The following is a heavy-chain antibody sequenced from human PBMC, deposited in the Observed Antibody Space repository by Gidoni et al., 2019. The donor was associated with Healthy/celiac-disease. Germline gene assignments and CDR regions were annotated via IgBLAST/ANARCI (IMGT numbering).Heavy chain of an antibody. CDR1: GFPFSSYA. D-gene: IGHD3-16*01. J-gene: IGHJ4*02. Sequence: EVQLLESGGGLVQPGGSLRLSCAASGFPFSSYAMSWVRQAPGKGLEWVSAISGSGGSTYYADSVKGRFTISRDNSKNTLYLQMNSLRAEDTAVYYCAKGGRWLQSALSDYWGQGTLVTVSS. V-gene: IGHV3-23*01. CDR3: AKGGRWLQSALSDY. CDR2: ISGSGGST.